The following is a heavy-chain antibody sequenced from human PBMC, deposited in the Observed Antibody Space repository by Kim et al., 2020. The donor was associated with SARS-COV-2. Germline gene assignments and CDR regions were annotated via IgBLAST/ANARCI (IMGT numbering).Heavy chain of an antibody. Sequence: SETLSLTCSVSGGSTSNYYWNWIRQTPGKGLEWIGYVSERGTSNYNPSLKSRVTISLDTSKSHFSLTLKSVTAADTAMCFCARVGQFGRAYWYFDLWGRGTLVSVSS. D-gene: IGHD3-10*01. CDR1: GGSTSNYY. V-gene: IGHV4-59*01. CDR3: ARVGQFGRAYWYFDL. CDR2: VSERGTS. J-gene: IGHJ2*01.